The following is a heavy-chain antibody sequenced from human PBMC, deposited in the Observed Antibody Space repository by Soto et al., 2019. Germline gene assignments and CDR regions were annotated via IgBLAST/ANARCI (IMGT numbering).Heavy chain of an antibody. CDR2: IYSGGST. CDR3: AREGDNYVH. D-gene: IGHD3-10*02. V-gene: IGHV3-53*02. J-gene: IGHJ4*02. Sequence: EVQLVETGGGVIQPGGSLRLSCAASGFTVSSNYMSWVRQAPGKGLEWVSVIYSGGSTYYADSVKGRCTIARDNPKNTLYLRMNSLRAEDRAVYYCAREGDNYVHWGQGTLVTVSA. CDR1: GFTVSSNY.